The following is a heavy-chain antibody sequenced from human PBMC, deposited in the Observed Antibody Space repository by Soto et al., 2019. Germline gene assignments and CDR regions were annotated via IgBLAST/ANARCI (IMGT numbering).Heavy chain of an antibody. Sequence: GGSLRLSCAASGFTFSSYEMNWVRQAPGKGLEWVSHISTDSSNTKYGDSVKGRFTVSRDNAKRSLYLQMNSLRVEDTGIYYCATYGMDVWGQGTTVTVSS. CDR3: ATYGMDV. CDR1: GFTFSSYE. CDR2: ISTDSSNT. J-gene: IGHJ6*02. V-gene: IGHV3-48*03.